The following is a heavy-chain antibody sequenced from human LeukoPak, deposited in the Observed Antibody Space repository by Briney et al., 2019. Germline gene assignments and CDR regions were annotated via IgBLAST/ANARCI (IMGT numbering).Heavy chain of an antibody. V-gene: IGHV4-31*03. D-gene: IGHD6-19*01. CDR3: ARESSSEWFDP. CDR1: GGSISSGGYY. Sequence: PSETLSLTCTVSGGSISSGGYYWSWIRQHPGKGLEWIGYIYYSGSTYYNPSLKSRVTISVGTSKNQFSLKLSSVTAADTAVYYCARESSSEWFDPWGQGTLVTVSS. CDR2: IYYSGST. J-gene: IGHJ5*02.